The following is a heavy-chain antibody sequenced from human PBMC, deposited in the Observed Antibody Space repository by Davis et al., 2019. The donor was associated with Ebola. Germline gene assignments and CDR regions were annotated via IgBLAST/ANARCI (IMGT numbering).Heavy chain of an antibody. CDR1: GFTFSSYS. J-gene: IGHJ6*04. CDR3: ARRFRYNWNYTYYYGMDV. CDR2: ISSSSSTI. V-gene: IGHV3-48*04. D-gene: IGHD1-7*01. Sequence: GESLKISCAASGFTFSSYSMNWVRQAPGKGLEWVSYISSSSSTIYYADSVKGRFTISRDNAKNSLYLQMNSLRAEDTAVYYCARRFRYNWNYTYYYGMDVWGKGTTVTVSS.